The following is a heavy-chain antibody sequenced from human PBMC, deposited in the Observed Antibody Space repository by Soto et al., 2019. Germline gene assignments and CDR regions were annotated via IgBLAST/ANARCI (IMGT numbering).Heavy chain of an antibody. V-gene: IGHV1-69*13. J-gene: IGHJ4*02. CDR1: GGTFSSYA. D-gene: IGHD3-22*01. CDR2: IIPIFGTA. Sequence: ASVKVSCKASGGTFSSYAISWVRQAPGQGLEWMGGIIPIFGTANYAQKFQGRVTITADESTSTAYMELSSLRSEDTAVYYCARATDYYDTLFDYWGQGTLVTVSS. CDR3: ARATDYYDTLFDY.